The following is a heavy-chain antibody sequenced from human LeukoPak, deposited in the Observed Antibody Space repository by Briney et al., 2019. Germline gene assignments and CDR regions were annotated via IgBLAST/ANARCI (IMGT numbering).Heavy chain of an antibody. J-gene: IGHJ6*02. Sequence: SVKVSCKASGGTFSSYAISWVRQAPGQGLEWMGRIIPILGIANYAQKFQGRVTITADKSTSTAYMELSSLRSEDTAVYYCARSGGGSTCCSSTSCYYYYYGMDVWGQGTTVTVSS. V-gene: IGHV1-69*04. CDR3: ARSGGGSTCCSSTSCYYYYYGMDV. CDR2: IIPILGIA. D-gene: IGHD2-2*01. CDR1: GGTFSSYA.